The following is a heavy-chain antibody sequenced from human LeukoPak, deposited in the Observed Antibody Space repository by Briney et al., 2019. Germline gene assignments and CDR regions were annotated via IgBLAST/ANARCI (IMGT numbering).Heavy chain of an antibody. CDR3: ARHGGYDYYYYYMDV. CDR1: GGSISSSSYY. J-gene: IGHJ6*03. D-gene: IGHD5-12*01. Sequence: SETLSLTCTVSGGSISSSSYYWGWIRQPPGKGLEWIGSIYYSGSTYYNPSLKSRVTISVDTSKNQFSLKLSSVTAADTAVYYCARHGGYDYYYYYMDVWGKGTTVTISS. V-gene: IGHV4-39*07. CDR2: IYYSGST.